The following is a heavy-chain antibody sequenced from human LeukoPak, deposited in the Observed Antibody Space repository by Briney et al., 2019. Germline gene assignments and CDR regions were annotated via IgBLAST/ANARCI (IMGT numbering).Heavy chain of an antibody. V-gene: IGHV1-69*06. D-gene: IGHD3-9*01. Sequence: GSSVKVSCKASGGTFSSYAISWVRQAPGQGLEWMGGIIPIFGTANYAQKFQGRVTITADKPTSTAYMELSSLRSEDTAVYYCARDDHDILTGYDHERYYYGMDVWGKGTTVTVSS. CDR2: IIPIFGTA. J-gene: IGHJ6*04. CDR1: GGTFSSYA. CDR3: ARDDHDILTGYDHERYYYGMDV.